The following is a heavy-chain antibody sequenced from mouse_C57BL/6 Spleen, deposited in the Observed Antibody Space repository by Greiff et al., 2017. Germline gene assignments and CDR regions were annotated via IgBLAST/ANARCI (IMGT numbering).Heavy chain of an antibody. V-gene: IGHV1-69*01. CDR1: GYTFTSYW. CDR2: IDPSDSYT. CDR3: ARRGVYYGYDGSPWFAY. J-gene: IGHJ3*01. Sequence: VQLQQPGAELVMPGASVKLSCKASGYTFTSYWMHWVKQRPGQGLEWIGEIDPSDSYTNYNQKFKGKSTLTVDKSSSTAYMQLSSLTSEDSAVYYWARRGVYYGYDGSPWFAYWGQGTLVTVSA. D-gene: IGHD2-2*01.